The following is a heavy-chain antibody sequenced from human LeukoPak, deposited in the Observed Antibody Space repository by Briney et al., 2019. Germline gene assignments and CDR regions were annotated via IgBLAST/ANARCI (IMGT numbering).Heavy chain of an antibody. V-gene: IGHV4-61*09. Sequence: SQTLSLTCTVSGGSINNNNYYWSWIRQHPGQGLEWIGYIYSSETTEYKPSLKSRVTISADTSKNQFSLKLTSVTAADTAIYYCARRNDFDIWGQGTMVTVSS. CDR3: ARRNDFDI. CDR1: GGSINNNNYY. J-gene: IGHJ3*02. CDR2: IYSSETT.